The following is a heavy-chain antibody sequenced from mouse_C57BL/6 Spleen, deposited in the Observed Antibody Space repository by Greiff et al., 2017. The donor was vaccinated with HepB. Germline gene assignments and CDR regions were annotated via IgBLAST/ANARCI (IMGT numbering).Heavy chain of an antibody. CDR3: ARDDYDAYAMDY. J-gene: IGHJ4*01. D-gene: IGHD2-4*01. CDR2: IYPRSGNT. Sequence: QVHVKQSGAELARPGASVKLSCKASGYTFTSYGISWVKQRTGQGLEWIGEIYPRSGNTYYNEKFKGKATLTADKSSSTAYMELRSLTSEDSAVYFCARDDYDAYAMDYWGQGTSVTVSS. CDR1: GYTFTSYG. V-gene: IGHV1-81*01.